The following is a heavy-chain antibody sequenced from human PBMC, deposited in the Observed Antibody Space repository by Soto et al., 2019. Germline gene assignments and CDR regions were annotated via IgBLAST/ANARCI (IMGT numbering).Heavy chain of an antibody. CDR2: IYYIGST. J-gene: IGHJ5*02. CDR3: ARSVFP. V-gene: IGHV4-31*03. Sequence: QVQLQESGPRLVKPSQTLSLTCTVYGGSIPSGGYYWDWIRQHPGKGLEWIGYIYYIGSTYYNPSLKSRVTISLDTSKNHFSLKLSSVTAADTAVYYCARSVFPWGQGTLVTVSS. CDR1: GGSIPSGGYY.